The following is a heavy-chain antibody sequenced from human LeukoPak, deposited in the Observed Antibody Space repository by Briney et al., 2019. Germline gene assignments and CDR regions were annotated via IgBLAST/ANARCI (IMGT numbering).Heavy chain of an antibody. J-gene: IGHJ6*03. D-gene: IGHD2-2*01. CDR2: IYSGGST. CDR1: GFTVSSNY. Sequence: SGGSLRLSCAASGFTVSSNYMSWVREAPGKGLEWVSVIYSGGSTYYADSVKGRFTICRDNSKNTLYLQMNSLRAEDTAVYYCARDARDIVVVPAAPYYYYYYMDVWGKGTTVTVSS. CDR3: ARDARDIVVVPAAPYYYYYYMDV. V-gene: IGHV3-53*01.